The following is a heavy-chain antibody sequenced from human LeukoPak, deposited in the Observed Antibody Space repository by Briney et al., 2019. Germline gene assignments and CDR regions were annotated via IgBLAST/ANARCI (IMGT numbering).Heavy chain of an antibody. CDR3: ARTRPYYDFWSGYLGAYYYGMDV. CDR2: MNPNSGNT. D-gene: IGHD3-3*01. V-gene: IGHV1-8*02. J-gene: IGHJ6*02. CDR1: GYTFTGYY. Sequence: ASVKVSCKASGYTFTGYYMHWVRQAPGQGLEWMGWMNPNSGNTGYAQKFQGRVTMTRNTSISTAYMELSSLRSEDTAVYYCARTRPYYDFWSGYLGAYYYGMDVWGQGTTVTVSS.